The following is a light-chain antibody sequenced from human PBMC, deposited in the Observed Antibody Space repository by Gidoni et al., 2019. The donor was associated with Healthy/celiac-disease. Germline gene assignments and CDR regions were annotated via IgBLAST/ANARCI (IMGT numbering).Light chain of an antibody. V-gene: IGKV1-5*03. CDR2: KAS. CDR1: QSISSW. Sequence: DIQMTQSPSTLAASVGCRVTITCRASQSISSWLAWYQQKPGKAPKLLSYKASSLESGVPSRFSGSGSGTEFTLTISSLQPDDFATYYCQQYNSYPWTFGQGTKVEIK. CDR3: QQYNSYPWT. J-gene: IGKJ1*01.